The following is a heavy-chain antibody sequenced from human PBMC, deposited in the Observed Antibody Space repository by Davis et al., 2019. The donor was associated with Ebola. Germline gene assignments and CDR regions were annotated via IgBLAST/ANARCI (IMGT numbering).Heavy chain of an antibody. CDR2: ISSSSSYI. CDR3: ASPDYDSSGYYAFDY. J-gene: IGHJ4*02. Sequence: PGGSLRLSCAASGFTFSSYSMNWVRQAPGKGLEWVSSISSSSSYIYYADSVKGRFTISRDNAKNSLYLQMNSLRAEDTAVYYCASPDYDSSGYYAFDYWGQGTLATVSS. CDR1: GFTFSSYS. V-gene: IGHV3-21*01. D-gene: IGHD3-22*01.